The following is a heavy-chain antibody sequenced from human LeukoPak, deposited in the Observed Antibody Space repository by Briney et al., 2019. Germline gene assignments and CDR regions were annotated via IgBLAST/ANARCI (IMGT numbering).Heavy chain of an antibody. CDR1: GYTFTSYY. Sequence: ASVKVSCKASGYTFTSYYMHWVRQAPGQGLEWMGIINPSGGSTSYAQKFQGRGTMTRDRSTSTVYMEPSSLRSEDTAVYYCARGGLLSSSSGEFDYWGQGTLVTVSS. CDR2: INPSGGST. J-gene: IGHJ4*02. D-gene: IGHD6-6*01. CDR3: ARGGLLSSSSGEFDY. V-gene: IGHV1-46*01.